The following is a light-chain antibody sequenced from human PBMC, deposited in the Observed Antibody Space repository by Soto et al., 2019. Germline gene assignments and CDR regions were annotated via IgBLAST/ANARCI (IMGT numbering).Light chain of an antibody. Sequence: QSVLTQPPSASGTPGQRVTISCSGSSSNIGSNTVNWYQQLPGTAPKLLIYSNNQRPSGVPDRFSGSKSGTSASLAISGLHSEDEADYYCAAWDDSLNGLYVFGTGTKVTVL. CDR3: AAWDDSLNGLYV. V-gene: IGLV1-44*01. J-gene: IGLJ1*01. CDR2: SNN. CDR1: SSNIGSNT.